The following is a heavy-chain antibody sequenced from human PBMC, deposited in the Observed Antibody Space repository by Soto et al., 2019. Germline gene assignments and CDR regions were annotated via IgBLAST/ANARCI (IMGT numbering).Heavy chain of an antibody. CDR1: GFTFGDYA. CDR2: IRSKAYGGTT. CDR3: TRDILEWLSPTSL. D-gene: IGHD3-3*01. V-gene: IGHV3-49*03. J-gene: IGHJ4*02. Sequence: PGGSLRLSYTASGFTFGDYAMSWFRQAPGKGLEWVGFIRSKAYGGTTEYAASVKGRFTISRDDSKSIAYLQMNSLKTEDTAVYYCTRDILEWLSPTSLWGQGTLVTVSS.